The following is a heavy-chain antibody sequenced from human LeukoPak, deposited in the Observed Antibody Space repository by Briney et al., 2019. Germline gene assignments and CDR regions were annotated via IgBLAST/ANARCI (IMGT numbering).Heavy chain of an antibody. CDR2: IYSGGST. CDR3: ARARRYCSSTSCYPFRFDP. D-gene: IGHD2-2*01. J-gene: IGHJ5*02. CDR1: GFTVSSNY. Sequence: PGGSLRLSCAASGFTVSSNYMSWVRQAPGKGLEWVSVIYSGGSTYYADSVKGRFTISRDNSKNTLYLQMNSLRAEDTAVYYCARARRYCSSTSCYPFRFDPWGQGTLVTVSS. V-gene: IGHV3-53*01.